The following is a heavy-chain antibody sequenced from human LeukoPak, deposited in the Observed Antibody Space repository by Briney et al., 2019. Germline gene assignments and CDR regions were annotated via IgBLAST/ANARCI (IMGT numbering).Heavy chain of an antibody. J-gene: IGHJ4*02. CDR3: TRNYYGSGSSHSNDY. CDR2: IIPIFGTA. D-gene: IGHD3-10*01. CDR1: GGTFSSYA. Sequence: ASVKVSCKASGGTFSSYAISWVRQAPGQGLEWMGGIIPIFGTAHYAQEFQGRVTITADESTSTAYMEMSSLRSEDTAVYYCTRNYYGSGSSHSNDYWGQGTLVTVSS. V-gene: IGHV1-69*01.